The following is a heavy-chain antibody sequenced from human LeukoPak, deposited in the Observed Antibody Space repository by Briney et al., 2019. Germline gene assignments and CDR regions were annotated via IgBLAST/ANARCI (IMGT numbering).Heavy chain of an antibody. V-gene: IGHV3-48*04. CDR1: GFTFSSYS. Sequence: GGSLRLSCAASGFTFSSYSMNWVRQAPGKGLEWVSYISSSSSTIYYADSVKGRFTISRDNAKNSLYLQMNSLRAEDTAVYYCARGEGYCSSTSCYYFDYWGQGTLVTVSS. CDR3: ARGEGYCSSTSCYYFDY. CDR2: ISSSSSTI. J-gene: IGHJ4*02. D-gene: IGHD2-2*01.